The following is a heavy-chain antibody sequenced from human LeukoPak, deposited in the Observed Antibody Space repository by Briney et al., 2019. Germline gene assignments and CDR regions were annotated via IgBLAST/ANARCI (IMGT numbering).Heavy chain of an antibody. D-gene: IGHD3-9*01. J-gene: IGHJ3*02. Sequence: GASVKVSCKASGYTFTSYGFSWVRQAPGQGLEWMGWINAYNGNTNYAQKLQGRVTMTTDTSTSTAYMELRSLRSDDTAVYYCARDEARYFDWLSITNAFNIWGQGTMVTVSS. V-gene: IGHV1-18*01. CDR2: INAYNGNT. CDR1: GYTFTSYG. CDR3: ARDEARYFDWLSITNAFNI.